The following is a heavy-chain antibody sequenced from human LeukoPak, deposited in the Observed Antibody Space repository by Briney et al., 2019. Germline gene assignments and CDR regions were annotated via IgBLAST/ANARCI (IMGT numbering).Heavy chain of an antibody. J-gene: IGHJ4*02. CDR1: GYTFTSYD. CDR2: MNPNSGNT. Sequence: ASVKVSCKASGYTFTSYDINWVRQATGQGLEWMGWMNPNSGNTGYAQKFQGRVTMTRNTSISTAYMELSSLRSKDTAVYYCARGSPGEDSADYWGQGTLVTVSS. D-gene: IGHD2-21*01. V-gene: IGHV1-8*01. CDR3: ARGSPGEDSADY.